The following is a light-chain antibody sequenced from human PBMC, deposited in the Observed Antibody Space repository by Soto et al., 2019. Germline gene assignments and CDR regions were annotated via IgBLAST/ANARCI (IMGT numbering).Light chain of an antibody. J-gene: IGLJ1*01. Sequence: QSALTQPRSVSGSPGQSVTISCTGTSSDVGGYNYVSWYQQHPGKAPKLMIYDVSKRPSGVPDRFSGSKSGNTASLTISGLQAEDEADYYCCSYAGSPYVLGTGTKVTVL. CDR2: DVS. CDR1: SSDVGGYNY. V-gene: IGLV2-11*01. CDR3: CSYAGSPYV.